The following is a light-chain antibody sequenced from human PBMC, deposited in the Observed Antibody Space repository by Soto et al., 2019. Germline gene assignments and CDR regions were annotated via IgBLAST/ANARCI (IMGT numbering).Light chain of an antibody. V-gene: IGKV1-5*01. CDR1: QGINSW. J-gene: IGKJ2*01. CDR2: DAS. Sequence: DIQMTQSPSTLSASVGDRVTITCRASQGINSWLAWYQHIAGVAPKLLIYDASSLESAVPSRFSGRESETEFTLTIMNLQPDAFANYFCQQYDTYPSTFGQGTRLEI. CDR3: QQYDTYPST.